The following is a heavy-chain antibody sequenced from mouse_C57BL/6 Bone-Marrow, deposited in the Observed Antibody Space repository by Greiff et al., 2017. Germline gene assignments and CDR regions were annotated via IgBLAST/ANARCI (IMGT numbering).Heavy chain of an antibody. D-gene: IGHD1-1*01. CDR1: GYTFTSYW. V-gene: IGHV1-59*01. CDR3: ARTLYYYGSSYDYFDY. Sequence: VQLQQPGAELVRPGTSVKLSCKASGYTFTSYWMHWVKQRPGQGLEWIGVIDPSDSYTNYNQKFKGKATLTVETSSSTAYMQLSSLTSEDSAVYYCARTLYYYGSSYDYFDYWGQGTTLTVSS. CDR2: IDPSDSYT. J-gene: IGHJ2*01.